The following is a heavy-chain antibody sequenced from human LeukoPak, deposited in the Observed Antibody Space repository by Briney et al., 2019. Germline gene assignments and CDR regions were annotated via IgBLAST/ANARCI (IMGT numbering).Heavy chain of an antibody. CDR1: GYTFTGYY. J-gene: IGHJ4*02. V-gene: IGHV1-2*04. CDR3: ARGDILTGYPGYYFDY. D-gene: IGHD3-9*01. CDR2: INPNSGGT. Sequence: GASVKVSCKASGYTFTGYYMHWVRQAPGQGLEWMGWINPNSGGTNYAQKFQGWVTMTRDTSISTAYVELSRLRSDDTAVYYCARGDILTGYPGYYFDYWGQGTLVTVSS.